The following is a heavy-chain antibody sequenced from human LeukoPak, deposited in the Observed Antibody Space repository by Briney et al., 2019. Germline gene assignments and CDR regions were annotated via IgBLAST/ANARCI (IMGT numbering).Heavy chain of an antibody. D-gene: IGHD6-19*01. V-gene: IGHV4-59*01. Sequence: SETLSLTCSVSGGSISGYYWSWIRQPPGKGLEWIGYIYYSGSPNYNPSLKSRVTISLDTSKNQFSLKLNSVTAADTAVYYCASKQWPTANFDSWGQGTLITVSS. J-gene: IGHJ4*02. CDR1: GGSISGYY. CDR2: IYYSGSP. CDR3: ASKQWPTANFDS.